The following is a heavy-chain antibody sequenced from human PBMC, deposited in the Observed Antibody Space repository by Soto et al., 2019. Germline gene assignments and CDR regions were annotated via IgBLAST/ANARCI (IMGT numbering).Heavy chain of an antibody. D-gene: IGHD3-16*01. CDR2: IWYDGSNK. J-gene: IGHJ4*02. V-gene: IGHV3-33*01. CDR3: ARWGDDKHLSH. CDR1: GFTFSSHG. Sequence: GGSLRLSCAASGFTFSSHGMHWVRQAPGKGLEWVAVIWYDGSNKYYADSVKGRFTISRDNSKDILNLQMNSLRAEDTAVYYCARWGDDKHLSHWGQGTMVTVSS.